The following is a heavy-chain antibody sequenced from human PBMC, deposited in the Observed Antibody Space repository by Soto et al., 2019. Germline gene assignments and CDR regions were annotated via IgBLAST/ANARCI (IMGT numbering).Heavy chain of an antibody. CDR3: ARAMVGATREFDY. CDR2: IYSGGST. J-gene: IGHJ4*02. D-gene: IGHD1-26*01. V-gene: IGHV3-53*01. CDR1: GFTVSSNY. Sequence: HPGGSLRLSCAASGFTVSSNYMSWVRQAPGKGLEWVSVIYSGGSTYYADSVKGRFTISRDNSKNTLYLQMNSLRAEDTAVYYCARAMVGATREFDYWGQGTLVTVSS.